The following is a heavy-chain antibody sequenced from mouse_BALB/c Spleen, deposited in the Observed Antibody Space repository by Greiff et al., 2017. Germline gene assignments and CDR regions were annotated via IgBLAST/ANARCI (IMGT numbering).Heavy chain of an antibody. D-gene: IGHD1-1*01. CDR1: GYSFTGYY. Sequence: LVKTGASVKISCKASGYSFTGYYMHWVKQSHGKSLEWIGYISCYNGATSYNQKFKGKATFTVDTSSSTAYMQFNSLTSEDSAVYYCARNYRSNGGVKDYFDYWGQGTTLTVSS. CDR3: ARNYRSNGGVKDYFDY. J-gene: IGHJ2*01. CDR2: ISCYNGAT. V-gene: IGHV1S34*01.